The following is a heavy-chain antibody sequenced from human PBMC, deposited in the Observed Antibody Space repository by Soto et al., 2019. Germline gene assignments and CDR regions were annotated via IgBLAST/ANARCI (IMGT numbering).Heavy chain of an antibody. CDR2: ISAYSSPI. Sequence: EVQLVESGGGLVKPGGSLRLSCVDSGFTLSSDSMNWVSQDPGKGLEWVSSISAYSSPIFYADSVKCRFTISRDNAKNSLYLQMNILRPGDTAVYYCVRGLPGYTRDDVFDIWGQWTMVTVSS. V-gene: IGHV3-21*06. CDR1: GFTLSSDS. CDR3: VRGLPGYTRDDVFDI. J-gene: IGHJ3*02. D-gene: IGHD2-2*02.